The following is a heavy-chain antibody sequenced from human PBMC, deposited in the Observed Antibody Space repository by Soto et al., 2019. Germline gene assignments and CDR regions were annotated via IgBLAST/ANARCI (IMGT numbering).Heavy chain of an antibody. V-gene: IGHV4-39*01. D-gene: IGHD5-12*01. CDR3: AVEMSTIHSAFDI. CDR2: MYYGEST. Sequence: QLQLQESGPGLVRPSETLSLTCTVSGGSITSSIYYWGWIRQPPGKGLEWIGSMYYGESTYSNPCLTSRVTISVDTSKDQFALTLSSVTAADTAVYSCAVEMSTIHSAFDIWGQGTMVTVSS. CDR1: GGSITSSIYY. J-gene: IGHJ3*02.